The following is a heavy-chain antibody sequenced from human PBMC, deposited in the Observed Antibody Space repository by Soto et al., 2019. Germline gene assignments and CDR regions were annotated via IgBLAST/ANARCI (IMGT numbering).Heavy chain of an antibody. D-gene: IGHD5-12*01. Sequence: QVQLVQSGAEVKKPGASVKVSCKASGYTFTSYAMHWVRQAPGQRLEWMGWINAGNGNTKYSQKFQGRVTITKNTSASTACMELSSLRSEDTAVYYCARGPLRNWFDPWGQGTLVTVSS. CDR2: INAGNGNT. V-gene: IGHV1-3*01. J-gene: IGHJ5*02. CDR3: ARGPLRNWFDP. CDR1: GYTFTSYA.